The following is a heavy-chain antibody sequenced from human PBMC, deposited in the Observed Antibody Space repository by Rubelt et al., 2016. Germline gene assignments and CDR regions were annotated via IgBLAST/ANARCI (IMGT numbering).Heavy chain of an antibody. J-gene: IGHJ5*02. D-gene: IGHD6-13*01. Sequence: QVQLQQWGAGLLKPSETLSLTCAVYGGSFSGYYWSWIRQPPGKGLEWIGEISHSGSTNYNPSLKSRVTRSVGTSKNPFSRKRSSGTGADTAVYYCARGLARAAAAPRRLWFDPWGQGTLVTVSS. CDR3: ARGLARAAAAPRRLWFDP. CDR2: ISHSGST. CDR1: GGSFSGYY. V-gene: IGHV4-34*01.